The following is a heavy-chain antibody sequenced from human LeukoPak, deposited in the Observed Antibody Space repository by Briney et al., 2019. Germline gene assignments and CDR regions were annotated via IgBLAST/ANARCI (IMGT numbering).Heavy chain of an antibody. CDR3: ARDSRQTYYFDSSGYYGAFDI. CDR1: GYTFTGYY. D-gene: IGHD3-22*01. V-gene: IGHV1-46*01. CDR2: INPSADST. J-gene: IGHJ3*02. Sequence: EASVKVSCKASGYTFTGYYMHWVRQAPGQGLEWMGIINPSADSTTYAQKFQGRLTMTKDTSTSTVYMELSSLRSEDTAVYYCARDSRQTYYFDSSGYYGAFDIWGQGTMVTVSS.